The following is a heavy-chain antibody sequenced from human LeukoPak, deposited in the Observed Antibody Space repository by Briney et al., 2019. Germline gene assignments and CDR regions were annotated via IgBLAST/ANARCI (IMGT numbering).Heavy chain of an antibody. J-gene: IGHJ4*02. CDR1: GFTFSSYA. CDR3: ARVPHPTYYFDY. V-gene: IGHV3-23*01. D-gene: IGHD4-11*01. Sequence: GGSLRVSCAASGFTFSSYAMSWVRLAPGKGLGWVSTVSGNGATTYYAESVKGRFTISRDNSKNTLDLQMSSLRAEGTAIYFCARVPHPTYYFDYWGRGTLVTVSS. CDR2: VSGNGATT.